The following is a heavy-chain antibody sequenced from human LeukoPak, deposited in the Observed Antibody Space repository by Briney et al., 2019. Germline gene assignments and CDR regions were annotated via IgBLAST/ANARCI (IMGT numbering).Heavy chain of an antibody. CDR2: IYYSGST. CDR3: ARHMGSVTVYYFDY. Sequence: SETLSLTCAVYGGSFSGYYWSWIRQPPGKGLEWIGYIYYSGSTNYNPSLKSRVTISVDTSKNQFSLKLSSVTAADTAVYYCARHMGSVTVYYFDYWGQGTLVTVSS. V-gene: IGHV4-59*08. D-gene: IGHD4-17*01. J-gene: IGHJ4*02. CDR1: GGSFSGYY.